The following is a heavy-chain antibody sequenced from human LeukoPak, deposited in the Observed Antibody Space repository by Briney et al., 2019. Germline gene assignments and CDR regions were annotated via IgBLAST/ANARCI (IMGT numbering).Heavy chain of an antibody. J-gene: IGHJ4*02. Sequence: GGSLRLSCAASGFTFSSYSMNWVRQAPGKGLGWVSSISSRSSYIYYTDSVKGRFTISRDNAKNSLYLQMNSLRAEDTAVYYCARGGEFSGYEIWDQGTPVTVSS. V-gene: IGHV3-21*01. CDR1: GFTFSSYS. CDR3: ARGGEFSGYEI. D-gene: IGHD5-12*01. CDR2: ISSRSSYI.